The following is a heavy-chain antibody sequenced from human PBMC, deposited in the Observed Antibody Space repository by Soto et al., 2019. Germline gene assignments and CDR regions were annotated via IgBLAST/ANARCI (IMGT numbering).Heavy chain of an antibody. CDR1: GGTFSSYA. CDR3: ASSADCYGSGSYYNGMDV. Sequence: SVKVSCKASGGTFSSYAISWVRQAPGQGLEWMGGIIPIFGTANYAQKFQGRVTITADESTSTAYMELSSLRSEDTAVYYCASSADCYGSGSYYNGMDVWGQGTTVTVSS. J-gene: IGHJ6*02. D-gene: IGHD3-10*01. CDR2: IIPIFGTA. V-gene: IGHV1-69*13.